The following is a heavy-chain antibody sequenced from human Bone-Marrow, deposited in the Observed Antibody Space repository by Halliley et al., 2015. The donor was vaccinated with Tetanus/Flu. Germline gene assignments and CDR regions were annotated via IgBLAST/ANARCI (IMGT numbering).Heavy chain of an antibody. V-gene: IGHV4-59*08. CDR3: ARHRGATMTAFDS. D-gene: IGHD5-12*01. CDR2: ISYSGGP. J-gene: IGHJ4*02. Sequence: EWFGYISYSGGPDYTPPLESRVPISVAPPKKQFSLDLPPVTAADTALYYCARHRGATMTAFDSWGQGTLVTVSS.